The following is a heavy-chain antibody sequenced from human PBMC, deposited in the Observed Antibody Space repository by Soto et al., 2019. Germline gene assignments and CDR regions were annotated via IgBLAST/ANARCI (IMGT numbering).Heavy chain of an antibody. CDR3: ARERGLYCSGGSCYSYYYYYMDV. J-gene: IGHJ6*03. CDR1: GYTFTSYG. Sequence: ASVKVSCKASGYTFTSYGISWVRQAPGQGLEGMGWISAYNGNTNYAQKLQGRVTMTTDTSTSTAYMELRSLRSDDTAVYYCARERGLYCSGGSCYSYYYYYMDVWGKGTTVTVSS. V-gene: IGHV1-18*01. CDR2: ISAYNGNT. D-gene: IGHD2-15*01.